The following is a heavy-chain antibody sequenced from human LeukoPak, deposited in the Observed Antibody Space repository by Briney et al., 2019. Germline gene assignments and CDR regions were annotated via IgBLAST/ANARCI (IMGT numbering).Heavy chain of an antibody. CDR2: IIPIFGTA. D-gene: IGHD1-20*01. V-gene: IGHV1-69*05. J-gene: IGHJ4*02. Sequence: ASVKVSCKASGGTFSSYAISWVRQAPGQGLEWMGGIIPIFGTANYAQKFQGRVTITTDESTSTAYMELSSLRSEDTAVYYCARGALTGFLLDYWGQGTLVTVSS. CDR3: ARGALTGFLLDY. CDR1: GGTFSSYA.